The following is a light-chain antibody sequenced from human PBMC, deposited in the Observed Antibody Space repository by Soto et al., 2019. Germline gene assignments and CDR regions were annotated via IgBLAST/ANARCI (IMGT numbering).Light chain of an antibody. CDR3: SSYTSSSTPYV. Sequence: QSVLTQPASVSGSPGQSITISCTGTSSDVGGYNYVSWFQQHPGKAPKLMIYEVSNRPSGVSNRFSGSKSGNTASLTISGLQAEDDADYYCSSYTSSSTPYVFGTGTKVT. V-gene: IGLV2-14*01. CDR2: EVS. J-gene: IGLJ1*01. CDR1: SSDVGGYNY.